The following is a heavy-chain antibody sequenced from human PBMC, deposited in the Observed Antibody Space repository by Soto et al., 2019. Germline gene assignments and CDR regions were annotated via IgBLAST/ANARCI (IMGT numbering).Heavy chain of an antibody. CDR3: ARIPRASYRKRPNPNWFDP. CDR2: IFSNDEK. Sequence: GATLVNPTETLTLTCTVSVFSLSTARMGVSWIRQPPGKALEWLAHIFSNDEKSYSTSLKSRLTISKDTSKSQVVLTMTNMDPVDTAKYYCARIPRASYRKRPNPNWFDPWGRGTLVTGSS. J-gene: IGHJ5*02. CDR1: VFSLSTARMG. V-gene: IGHV2-26*01.